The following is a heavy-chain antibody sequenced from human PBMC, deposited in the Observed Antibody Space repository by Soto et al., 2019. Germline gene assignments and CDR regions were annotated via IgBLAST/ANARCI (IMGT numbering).Heavy chain of an antibody. CDR3: ARSGAVAGTAYFDY. Sequence: SETLSLTCTVSGGSISSYYWSWIRQPPGKGLEWIGCIYYSGSTNYNPSLKSRVTISVDTSKNQFSLKLSSVTAADTAVYYCARSGAVAGTAYFDYWGQGTLVTVSS. CDR1: GGSISSYY. CDR2: IYYSGST. J-gene: IGHJ4*02. V-gene: IGHV4-59*08. D-gene: IGHD6-19*01.